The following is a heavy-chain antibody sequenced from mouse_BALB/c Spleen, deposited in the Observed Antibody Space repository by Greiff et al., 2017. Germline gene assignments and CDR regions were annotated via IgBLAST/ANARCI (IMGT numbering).Heavy chain of an antibody. CDR3: ARSFSYSWFAY. Sequence: EVQLQQSGPELVKPGASVKIPCKASGYTFTDYNMDWVKQSHGKSLEWIGDINPNNGGTIYNQKFKGKATLTVDKSSSTAYMELRSLTSEDTAVYYCARSFSYSWFAYWGQGTLVTVSA. D-gene: IGHD2-10*01. CDR2: INPNNGGT. V-gene: IGHV1-18*01. J-gene: IGHJ3*01. CDR1: GYTFTDYN.